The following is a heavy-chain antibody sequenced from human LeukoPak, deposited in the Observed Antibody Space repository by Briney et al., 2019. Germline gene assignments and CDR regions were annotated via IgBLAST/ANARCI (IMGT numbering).Heavy chain of an antibody. CDR1: GFTLSSYS. CDR2: INSSSSYI. V-gene: IGHV3-21*04. J-gene: IGHJ4*02. Sequence: PGGSLRLSCAASGFTLSSYSMNSVRPAPGKGLEWVSSINSSSSYIYYADSVKGQFTISRDNAKNSLYLQMNSLRAEDTAVYYCAKGGESLRYFDWLYGLYFDYWGQGTLVTVSS. CDR3: AKGGESLRYFDWLYGLYFDY. D-gene: IGHD3-9*01.